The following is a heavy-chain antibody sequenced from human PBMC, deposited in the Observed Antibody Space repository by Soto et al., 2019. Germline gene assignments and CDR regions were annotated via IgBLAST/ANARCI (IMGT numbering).Heavy chain of an antibody. Sequence: PGGSLRLSCASSGLTFRNYAMSLVRQAPGKGLEWVSTISGSGGTTYYADSVKGRFTISRDKSKNTLYLQMNSLRAEDTAVYYCTKGPLNDFWSGYYSAYWGLGTLVTVSS. J-gene: IGHJ4*02. CDR1: GLTFRNYA. CDR2: ISGSGGTT. CDR3: TKGPLNDFWSGYYSAY. D-gene: IGHD3-3*01. V-gene: IGHV3-23*01.